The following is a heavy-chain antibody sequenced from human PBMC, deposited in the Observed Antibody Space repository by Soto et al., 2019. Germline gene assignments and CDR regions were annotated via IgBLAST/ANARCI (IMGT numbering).Heavy chain of an antibody. CDR1: GFTVSSNY. J-gene: IGHJ6*02. Sequence: AGGALRLSCAASGFTVSSNYMSWGRQAPGKGLEWGSVIYSGGSTYYAASVKGRFTISRDNSKNTLYLQMNSLRAEDTAVYYCAKGQYYDFWSGPPGTYYYGMDVWGQGTTVTVSS. D-gene: IGHD3-3*01. V-gene: IGHV3-53*01. CDR2: IYSGGST. CDR3: AKGQYYDFWSGPPGTYYYGMDV.